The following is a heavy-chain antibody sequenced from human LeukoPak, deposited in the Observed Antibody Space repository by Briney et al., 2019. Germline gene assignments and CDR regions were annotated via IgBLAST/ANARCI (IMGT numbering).Heavy chain of an antibody. D-gene: IGHD2-2*01. J-gene: IGHJ4*02. Sequence: GGSLRLSCAASGFTFNNAWMSWVRQAPGKGLEWVAFIRYDGSNKYYADSVKGRFTISRDNSKNTLYLQMNSLRAEDTAVYYCAKDNRVVPAAIDYWGQGTLVTVSS. CDR1: GFTFNNAW. CDR3: AKDNRVVPAAIDY. V-gene: IGHV3-30*02. CDR2: IRYDGSNK.